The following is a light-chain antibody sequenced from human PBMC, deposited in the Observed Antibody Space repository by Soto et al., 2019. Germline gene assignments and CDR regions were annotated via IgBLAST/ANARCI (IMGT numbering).Light chain of an antibody. J-gene: IGLJ3*02. CDR2: EVS. Sequence: QSVLTQPASVSGSLGQSITFSCTGTSSDIGNYNSVSWYQQHAGKAPKLMIYEVSNRPSGVSNRFSGSKSGNTASLTISGLQAEDEADYYCSSYTNRNTLVFGGGTKLTVL. CDR3: SSYTNRNTLV. CDR1: SSDIGNYNS. V-gene: IGLV2-14*01.